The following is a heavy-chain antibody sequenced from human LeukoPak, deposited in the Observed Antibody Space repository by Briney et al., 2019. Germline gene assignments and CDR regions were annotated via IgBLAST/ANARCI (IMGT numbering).Heavy chain of an antibody. CDR3: ARDHRYAFDN. D-gene: IGHD5-12*01. Sequence: GGSLRLSCAASGFNFIDYSMNWVRQAPGEGLEWISYIVISSGNTKYADSVKGRFTISRDKARNSLYLQMNSLRVENTAMYYCARDHRYAFDNWGHGTLVTVSS. V-gene: IGHV3-48*01. CDR2: IVISSGNT. J-gene: IGHJ4*03. CDR1: GFNFIDYS.